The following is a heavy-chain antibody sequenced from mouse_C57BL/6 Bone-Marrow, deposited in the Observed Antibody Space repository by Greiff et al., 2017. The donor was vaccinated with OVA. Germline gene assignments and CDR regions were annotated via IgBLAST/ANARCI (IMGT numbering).Heavy chain of an antibody. Sequence: EVMLVESGGGLVQPGGSLKLSCAASGFTFSDYYMYWVRQTPEKRLEWVAYISTGGGSTYYPDTVKCRFTISSDNAKNTLYLQMSRLKSEDTAMYYCARGPFLADWGQGTLVTVSA. CDR1: GFTFSDYY. V-gene: IGHV5-12*01. J-gene: IGHJ3*01. CDR3: ARGPFLAD. CDR2: ISTGGGST.